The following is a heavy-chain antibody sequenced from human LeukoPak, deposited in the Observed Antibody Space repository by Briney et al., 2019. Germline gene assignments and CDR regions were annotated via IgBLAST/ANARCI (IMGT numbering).Heavy chain of an antibody. CDR1: GFTFSSYT. V-gene: IGHV3-21*01. CDR3: AREKLYTRSCDY. D-gene: IGHD6-13*01. CDR2: VSSSSSHI. Sequence: AGGSLRLSCAASGFTFSSYTINWVRQAPGKGLEWVSSVSSSSSHIHYADSVKGRFIISRDNAKNSLYLQMNSLRAEDTAVYYCAREKLYTRSCDYWGQGTLVTVSS. J-gene: IGHJ4*02.